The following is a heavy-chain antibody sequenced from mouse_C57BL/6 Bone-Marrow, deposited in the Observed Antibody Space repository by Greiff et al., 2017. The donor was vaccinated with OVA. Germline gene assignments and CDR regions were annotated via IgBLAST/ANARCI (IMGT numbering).Heavy chain of an antibody. V-gene: IGHV1-69*01. J-gene: IGHJ3*01. D-gene: IGHD1-1*01. CDR3: ARTLLGFAY. CDR2: IDPSDSYT. CDR1: GYTFTSYW. Sequence: QVHVKQPGAELVMPGASVKLSCKASGYTFTSYWMHWVKQRPGQGLEWIGEIDPSDSYTNYNQKFKGKSTLTVDKSSSTAYMQLSSLTSEDSAVYYCARTLLGFAYWGQGTLVTVSA.